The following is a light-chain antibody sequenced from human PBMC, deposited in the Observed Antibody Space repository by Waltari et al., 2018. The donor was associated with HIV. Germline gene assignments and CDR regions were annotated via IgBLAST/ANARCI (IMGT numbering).Light chain of an antibody. Sequence: EILLTQSPGTQYLSPGERATLSCGASQSVGSNSLNWYQQKAGQAPRLLIYGASSRATGIPDRFSGSGSGTDFTLTISRLEPEDFAVYFCHHYGSPLTFGGGTKVETK. CDR3: HHYGSPLT. J-gene: IGKJ4*01. CDR2: GAS. V-gene: IGKV3-20*01. CDR1: QSVGSNS.